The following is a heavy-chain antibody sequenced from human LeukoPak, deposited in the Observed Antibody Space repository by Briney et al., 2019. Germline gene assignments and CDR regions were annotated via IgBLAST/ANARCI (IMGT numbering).Heavy chain of an antibody. CDR1: GFTFSRNS. J-gene: IGHJ5*02. V-gene: IGHV3-7*01. D-gene: IGHD1-14*01. Sequence: GGSLRLSCAASGFTFSRNSMTWVRQAPGKGLEWVANIKQDGSEKYYVDSVKGRFTISRDNAKNSLYLQMNSLTAEDTAVYYCARSPTNRHFDPWGQGTLVTVSS. CDR2: IKQDGSEK. CDR3: ARSPTNRHFDP.